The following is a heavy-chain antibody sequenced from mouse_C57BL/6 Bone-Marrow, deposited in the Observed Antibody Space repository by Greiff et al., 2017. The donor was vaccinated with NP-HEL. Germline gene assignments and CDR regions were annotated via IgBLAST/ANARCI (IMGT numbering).Heavy chain of an antibody. D-gene: IGHD2-4*01. CDR2: ISPGNSDT. Sequence: VQLQQSGTVLARPGASVKMSCKTSGYTFTSYWMHWVKQRPGQGLEWIGAISPGNSDTSYNQKFKGKAKLTAVTSASTAYMELSSLTNEDSAVYYCTRDYDYVWYFDVWGTGTTVTVSS. J-gene: IGHJ1*03. V-gene: IGHV1-5*01. CDR3: TRDYDYVWYFDV. CDR1: GYTFTSYW.